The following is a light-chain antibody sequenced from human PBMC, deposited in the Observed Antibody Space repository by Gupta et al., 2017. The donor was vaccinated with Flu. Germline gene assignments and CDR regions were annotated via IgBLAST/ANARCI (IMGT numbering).Light chain of an antibody. J-gene: IGKJ3*01. V-gene: IGKV3-20*01. CDR2: AAS. CDR1: QSISSSS. CDR3: QQYGSSIFT. Sequence: IVLTQSPGTLSLSPGERATLSCRASQSISSSSLAWYQQKLGQAPRLLIYAASSGATGIPDRFSGSGSGTDFTLTISRLEPEDFAVYYCQQYGSSIFTFGHGTKVEIK.